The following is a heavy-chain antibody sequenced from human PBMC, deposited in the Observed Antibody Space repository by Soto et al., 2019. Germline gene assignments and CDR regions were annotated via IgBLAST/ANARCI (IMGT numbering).Heavy chain of an antibody. J-gene: IGHJ6*02. V-gene: IGHV5-51*01. Sequence: GESLKISCKGSGYSFTSYWIGWVRQMPGKGLEWMGIIYPGDSDTRYSPSFQGQVTISADKSISTAYLQWSSLKASDTAMYYCARCPYYDLWSGYSHPNYYYGMDVWGQGTTVTVSS. CDR3: ARCPYYDLWSGYSHPNYYYGMDV. D-gene: IGHD3-3*01. CDR2: IYPGDSDT. CDR1: GYSFTSYW.